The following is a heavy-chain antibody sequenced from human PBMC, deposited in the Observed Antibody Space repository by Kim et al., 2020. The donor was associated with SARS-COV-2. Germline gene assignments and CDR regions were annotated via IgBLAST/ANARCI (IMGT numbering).Heavy chain of an antibody. Sequence: SETLSLTCSVSGDSVTTYYWSWIRQSPGKGLEWIGYLFYGGSPSYNPSLNNRVTIFADTPKNHFFLRLTSVTAADTAVYFCARHAQRYCRNCYPQNYYY. CDR1: GDSVTTYY. J-gene: IGHJ6*01. V-gene: IGHV4-59*08. CDR3: ARHAQRYCRNCYPQNYYY. D-gene: IGHD2-15*01. CDR2: LFYGGSP.